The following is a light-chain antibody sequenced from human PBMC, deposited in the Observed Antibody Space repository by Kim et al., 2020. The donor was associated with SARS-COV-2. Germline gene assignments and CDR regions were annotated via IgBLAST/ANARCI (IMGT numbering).Light chain of an antibody. CDR1: EGIRNY. J-gene: IGKJ4*01. CDR2: ATS. CDR3: QQYYNYPFI. Sequence: DIQMTQSPSSLSASVGDRVTITCRASEGIRNYLAWFQQKPGKAPKSLIYATSTLRSGVPSRFSGSGSGTDFTLTINSLQPEDSATYYCQQYYNYPFILGGGTKVDIK. V-gene: IGKV1-16*01.